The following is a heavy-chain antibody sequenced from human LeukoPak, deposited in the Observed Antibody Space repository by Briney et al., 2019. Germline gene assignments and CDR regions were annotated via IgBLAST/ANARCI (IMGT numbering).Heavy chain of an antibody. CDR3: ARARSSYGYGDAFDI. CDR1: GLTFSSYS. V-gene: IGHV3-48*01. CDR2: ISSSGSTI. D-gene: IGHD5-18*01. Sequence: AGGSLRLSCAASGLTFSSYSMNWVRQAPGKGLEWVSYISSSGSTIYYADSVKGRFTISRDNSKNTLYLQMNSLRAEDTAVYYCARARSSYGYGDAFDIWGQGTMVTVSS. J-gene: IGHJ3*02.